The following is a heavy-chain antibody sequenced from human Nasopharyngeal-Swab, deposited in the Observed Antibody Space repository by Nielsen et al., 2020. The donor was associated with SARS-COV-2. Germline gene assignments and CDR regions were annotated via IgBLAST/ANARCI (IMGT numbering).Heavy chain of an antibody. Sequence: SATLSCNASGFSITYRSLHSMRHAPGQAPEWMGWITPFNGNDKYAQKFQGRVSITRDGSRTTASLELSSLRPDDTAMYFCASGQCINGVCNPTDGLDVWGQGTSVTVS. V-gene: IGHV1-45*02. CDR2: ITPFNGND. CDR1: GFSITYRS. CDR3: ASGQCINGVCNPTDGLDV. D-gene: IGHD2-8*01. J-gene: IGHJ6*02.